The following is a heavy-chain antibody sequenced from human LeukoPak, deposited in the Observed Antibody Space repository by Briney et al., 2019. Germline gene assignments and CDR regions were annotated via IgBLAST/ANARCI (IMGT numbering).Heavy chain of an antibody. Sequence: SETLSLTCAVYGGSFSGYYWSWIRQPPGRGLEWIGEINHSGSTNYNPSLKSRVTISVDTSKNQFSLKLSSVTAADTAVYYCASQNYCDSSGYPTSSDYWGQGTLVTVSS. D-gene: IGHD3-22*01. CDR2: INHSGST. CDR3: ASQNYCDSSGYPTSSDY. V-gene: IGHV4-34*01. CDR1: GGSFSGYY. J-gene: IGHJ4*02.